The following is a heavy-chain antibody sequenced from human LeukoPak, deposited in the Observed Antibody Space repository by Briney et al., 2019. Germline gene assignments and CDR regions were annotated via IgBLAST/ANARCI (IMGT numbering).Heavy chain of an antibody. CDR1: GGSFSNYG. J-gene: IGHJ6*02. CDR2: ITPFNGNT. D-gene: IGHD1-14*01. CDR3: ASSLESNPDMDV. V-gene: IGHV1-45*02. Sequence: EASVKVSCKASGGSFSNYGVTWVRQAPGQALEWMGWITPFNGNTNYAQKFQDRVTITRDRSMSTAYMELSSLRSEDTAMYYCASSLESNPDMDVWGQGTTVTVSS.